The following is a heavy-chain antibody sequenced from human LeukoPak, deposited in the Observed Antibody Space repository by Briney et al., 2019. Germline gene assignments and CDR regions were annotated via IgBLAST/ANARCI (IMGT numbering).Heavy chain of an antibody. J-gene: IGHJ4*02. V-gene: IGHV1-69*05. CDR2: IIPIFGTA. Sequence: GASVKVSCKASGGTFSSYAISWVRQAPGQGLEWMGGIIPIFGTANYAQKFQGRVTITTDESTSTAYMELSSLRSEDTAVYYCARGDSGYEPIWGQGTLVTVSS. CDR1: GGTFSSYA. CDR3: ARGDSGYEPI. D-gene: IGHD5-12*01.